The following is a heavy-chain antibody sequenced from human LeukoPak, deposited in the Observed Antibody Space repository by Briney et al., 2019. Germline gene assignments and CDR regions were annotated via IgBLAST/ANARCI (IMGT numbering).Heavy chain of an antibody. Sequence: PSQTLSLTCTVSGGSISSGGYYWSWIRQPAGKGLEWIGRIYTSGSTNYNPSLKSRVTISVDTSKNQFSLKLSSVTAADPAVYYCAGDYYDSSGYYYWGQGTLVTVAS. D-gene: IGHD3-22*01. CDR2: IYTSGST. CDR1: GGSISSGGYY. CDR3: AGDYYDSSGYYY. V-gene: IGHV4-61*02. J-gene: IGHJ4*02.